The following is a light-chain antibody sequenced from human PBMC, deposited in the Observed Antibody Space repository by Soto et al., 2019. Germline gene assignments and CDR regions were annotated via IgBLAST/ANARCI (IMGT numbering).Light chain of an antibody. J-gene: IGLJ3*02. Sequence: QSVLTQPPSVSGAPGQRVTISCTGGASNIGANYDVHRYQQLPGTAPKLLIYGTSNRPSGVPDRFSGSKSGTSASLAITRLQAEDEAHYFCQSYDFTLGAFWVFGGGTKVTVL. V-gene: IGLV1-40*01. CDR1: ASNIGANYD. CDR3: QSYDFTLGAFWV. CDR2: GTS.